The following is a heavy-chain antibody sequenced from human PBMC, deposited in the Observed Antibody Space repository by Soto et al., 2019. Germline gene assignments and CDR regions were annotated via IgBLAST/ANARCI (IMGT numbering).Heavy chain of an antibody. CDR3: ATKFRSYFDH. CDR2: VGDDGFRT. J-gene: IGHJ4*02. Sequence: PGGSLRLSCVASGFTFSTFAMTWVRQTPGKGLEWVATVGDDGFRTNVADSVKGRFIISRDNSKDTLSLEMSSLRVEDTGIYYCATKFRSYFDHWGQGGRVTVSS. V-gene: IGHV3-23*01. CDR1: GFTFSTFA.